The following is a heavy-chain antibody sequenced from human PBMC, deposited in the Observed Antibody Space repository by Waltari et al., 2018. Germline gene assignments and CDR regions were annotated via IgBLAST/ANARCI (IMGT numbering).Heavy chain of an antibody. J-gene: IGHJ5*02. CDR3: APLGAGATASNWFDP. CDR2: SIPILGIA. CDR1: GGTFSSYA. D-gene: IGHD3-10*01. Sequence: QVQLVQSGAEVKKPGSSVKVSCKASGGTFSSYAISWVRQAPGQGLEWMGGSIPILGIANYAQKFQGRVTITADESTSTAYMELSSLRSEDTAVYYCAPLGAGATASNWFDPWGQGTLVTVSS. V-gene: IGHV1-69*04.